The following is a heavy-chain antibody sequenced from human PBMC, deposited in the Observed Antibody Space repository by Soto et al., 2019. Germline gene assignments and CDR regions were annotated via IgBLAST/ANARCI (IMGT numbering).Heavy chain of an antibody. D-gene: IGHD1-1*01. CDR3: GQLPWKKMRLRAPVVI. CDR1: GFSLSTSGVG. Sequence: QITLKESGPTLVKPTQTLTLICTFSGFSLSTSGVGVGWIRQPPGKAQEWLGIIFWDDDKGYRSSLKRRDTITKDTSKNQLPLTQLNMDAVDTGTYYCGQLPWKKMRLRAPVVIWGQGTLVTVSS. J-gene: IGHJ4*02. CDR2: IFWDDDK. V-gene: IGHV2-5*02.